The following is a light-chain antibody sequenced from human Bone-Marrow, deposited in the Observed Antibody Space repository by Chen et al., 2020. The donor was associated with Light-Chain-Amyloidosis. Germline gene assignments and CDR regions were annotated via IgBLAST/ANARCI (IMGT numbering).Light chain of an antibody. V-gene: IGLV2-14*01. Sequence: QSALTQPASVSGPPGQSITISCTGTSSDVGGDKHVSWYQQHPGKAPKLMIYEVTNRPSWVPDRVSGSKSDNPASLSISGLQTEDEADYFCSSYTITNTLGFGSGTRVTAL. CDR1: SSDVGGDKH. CDR3: SSYTITNTLG. J-gene: IGLJ1*01. CDR2: EVT.